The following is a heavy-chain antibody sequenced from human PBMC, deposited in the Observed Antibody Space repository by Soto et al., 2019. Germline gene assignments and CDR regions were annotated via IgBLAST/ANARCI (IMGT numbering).Heavy chain of an antibody. CDR1: GFTFSSYA. D-gene: IGHD3-22*01. J-gene: IGHJ4*02. CDR3: ARLKRYYYDSSGYYFDY. CDR2: ISGSGGST. V-gene: IGHV3-23*01. Sequence: SLRLSCAASGFTFSSYAMSWVRQAPGKWLEWVSAISGSGGSTYYADSVKGLFTISRDNSKNTLYLQMNSLRAEDTAVYYCARLKRYYYDSSGYYFDYWGQGILVTVSS.